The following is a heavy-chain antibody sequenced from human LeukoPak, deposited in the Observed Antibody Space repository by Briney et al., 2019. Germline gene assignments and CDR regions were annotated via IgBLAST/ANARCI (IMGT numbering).Heavy chain of an antibody. D-gene: IGHD2-2*01. CDR3: ARDRCSSTSCYFWFDP. Sequence: GGSLRLSCAASGFTFSSYAMHWVRQAPGKGLEWVAVISYDGSNKYYADSVKGRFTISRDNSKNTLYLQMNSLRAEDTAVYYCARDRCSSTSCYFWFDPWGQGTLVTVSS. V-gene: IGHV3-30*01. CDR2: ISYDGSNK. CDR1: GFTFSSYA. J-gene: IGHJ5*02.